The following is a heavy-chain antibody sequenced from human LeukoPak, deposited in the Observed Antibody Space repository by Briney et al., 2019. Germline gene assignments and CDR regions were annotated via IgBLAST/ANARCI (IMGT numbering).Heavy chain of an antibody. CDR3: ARYLSVKQWLVRVKCGMDV. Sequence: ASVKVSCKASGYTFTSYDINWVRQATGQGLGWMGWMNPNSGNTGYAQKFQGRVTMTRNTSISTAYMELSSLRSEDTAVYYCARYLSVKQWLVRVKCGMDVWGQGTTVTVSS. J-gene: IGHJ6*02. CDR2: MNPNSGNT. V-gene: IGHV1-8*01. D-gene: IGHD6-19*01. CDR1: GYTFTSYD.